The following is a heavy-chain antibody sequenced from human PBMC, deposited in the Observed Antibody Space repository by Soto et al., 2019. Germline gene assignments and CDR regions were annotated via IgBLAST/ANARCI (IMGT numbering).Heavy chain of an antibody. Sequence: GSLRLSCGASGFTYQAYAMSWVRQAPGRGLGWVAGISGSGGSTYYADSVKGRFTISRDNSKITVYLQMDSMRAEDTAVYYCAKDRTFNFYYGMDVWGQGTTVTVSS. V-gene: IGHV3-23*01. J-gene: IGHJ6*02. CDR2: ISGSGGST. CDR3: AKDRTFNFYYGMDV. CDR1: GFTYQAYA.